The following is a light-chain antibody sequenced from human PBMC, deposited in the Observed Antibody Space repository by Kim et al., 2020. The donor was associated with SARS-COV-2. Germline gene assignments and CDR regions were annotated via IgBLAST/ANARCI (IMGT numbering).Light chain of an antibody. J-gene: IGKJ2*01. CDR1: KGITNS. CDR3: QQYFSLPYT. V-gene: IGKV1-NL1*01. Sequence: ASIGDSVNSTCVKTKGITNSLAWYQQKPGRATQVLLSDVARLERGVPSGFRGSGSGTDYTLNITSLQPEDSATYYCQQYFSLPYTCGQGTNVEIK. CDR2: DVA.